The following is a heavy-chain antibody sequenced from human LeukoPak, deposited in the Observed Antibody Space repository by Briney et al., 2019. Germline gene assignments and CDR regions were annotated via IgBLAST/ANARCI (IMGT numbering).Heavy chain of an antibody. J-gene: IGHJ4*02. CDR3: ARTDYVFDY. V-gene: IGHV3-30-3*01. Sequence: PGRSLRLSCAASGFTFSSYAMHWVRQAPGKGLEWVAVISYDGSNKYYADSVKGRFTISRDNSKNTLYLQMNSLRAEDTAVYYCARTDYVFDYWGQGTLVTVSS. CDR2: ISYDGSNK. D-gene: IGHD3-10*02. CDR1: GFTFSSYA.